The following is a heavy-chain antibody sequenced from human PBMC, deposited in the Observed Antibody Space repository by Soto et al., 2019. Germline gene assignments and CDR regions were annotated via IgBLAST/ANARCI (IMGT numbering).Heavy chain of an antibody. J-gene: IGHJ4*02. Sequence: EVQLLESGGGLVQPGGPLRLSCEASGFTFSSHAMSWVRQAPGRGLEWVSTISDSGSTYYTDSVKGRFTISRDNSKNTLYLQMNSLRAEDTAVYYCAKVWTEKGYCTSMSCLYYFDYWGQGTLVTVSS. V-gene: IGHV3-23*01. CDR2: ISDSGST. CDR3: AKVWTEKGYCTSMSCLYYFDY. D-gene: IGHD2-2*01. CDR1: GFTFSSHA.